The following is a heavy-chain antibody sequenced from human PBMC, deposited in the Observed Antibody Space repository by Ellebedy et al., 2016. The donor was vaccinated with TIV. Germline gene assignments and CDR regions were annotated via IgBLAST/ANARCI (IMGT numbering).Heavy chain of an antibody. CDR3: AGRGNYGDHAGQVNNWFDR. Sequence: PGGSLRLSCAASGFSFRNYWMGWVRQAPGKGLEWVANIYQDGSEKYYVDSVKGRFTISRDNAKNSLYLQLNSLRVEDTAVYYCAGRGNYGDHAGQVNNWFDRWGQGTLVTV. V-gene: IGHV3-7*01. D-gene: IGHD4-17*01. CDR2: IYQDGSEK. CDR1: GFSFRNYW. J-gene: IGHJ5*02.